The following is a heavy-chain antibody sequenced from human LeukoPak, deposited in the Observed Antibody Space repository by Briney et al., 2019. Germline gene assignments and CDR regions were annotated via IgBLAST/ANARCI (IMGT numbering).Heavy chain of an antibody. J-gene: IGHJ5*02. Sequence: PSETLSLTCTVSGYSISSGYYWGWIRQPPGQGLEWIGSIYHSGRTFYNPSLKSRVTISVDTSNKQFSLKLTSVTAADTAVYYCARWWGFDPWGQGTLVTVSS. V-gene: IGHV4-38-2*02. CDR1: GYSISSGYY. CDR2: IYHSGRT. D-gene: IGHD2-15*01. CDR3: ARWWGFDP.